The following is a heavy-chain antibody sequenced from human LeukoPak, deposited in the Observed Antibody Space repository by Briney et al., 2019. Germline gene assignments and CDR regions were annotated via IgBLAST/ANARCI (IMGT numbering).Heavy chain of an antibody. CDR3: AKAPSSIAVGGYFDY. Sequence: PGGSLRLSCAASGFTFDDYAMYWVRQAPGKGLEWVSGISWNSGTIGYADSVKGRYTISRDNSKNSLYLQMNSLRAEDTALYYCAKAPSSIAVGGYFDYWGQGTLVTVSS. CDR2: ISWNSGTI. V-gene: IGHV3-9*01. J-gene: IGHJ4*02. D-gene: IGHD6-6*01. CDR1: GFTFDDYA.